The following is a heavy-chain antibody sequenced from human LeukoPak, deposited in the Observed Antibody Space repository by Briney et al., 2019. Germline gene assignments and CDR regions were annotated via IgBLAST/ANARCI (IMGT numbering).Heavy chain of an antibody. Sequence: GESLKIPCKGSGYTFSSYWIGWVRQMPGKGLEWMGIIYPGDSDTRYSPSLQGQVTISVDTSIGTAYLQWSSLKTSDTAIYYCARQNDFRLDYWGQGTLVTVSS. V-gene: IGHV5-51*01. CDR2: IYPGDSDT. D-gene: IGHD3-3*01. J-gene: IGHJ4*02. CDR1: GYTFSSYW. CDR3: ARQNDFRLDY.